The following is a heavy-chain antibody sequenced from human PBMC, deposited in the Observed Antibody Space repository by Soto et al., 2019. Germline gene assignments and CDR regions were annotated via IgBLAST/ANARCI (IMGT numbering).Heavy chain of an antibody. CDR1: GGSFSGYY. J-gene: IGHJ6*02. Sequence: SETLSLTCAVYGGSFSGYYWSWIRQPPGKGLEWIGDINHSGSTNYNPSLKSRVTISVDTSKNQFSLKLSSVTAADTAVYYCAKSGGIVVVPAAAKRYYYYGMDVWGQGTTVTVSS. CDR3: AKSGGIVVVPAAAKRYYYYGMDV. CDR2: INHSGST. D-gene: IGHD2-2*01. V-gene: IGHV4-34*01.